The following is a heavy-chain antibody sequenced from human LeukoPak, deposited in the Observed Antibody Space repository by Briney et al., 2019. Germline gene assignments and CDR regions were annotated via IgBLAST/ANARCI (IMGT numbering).Heavy chain of an antibody. CDR3: ARRASFDY. CDR1: GGSFSGYY. V-gene: IGHV4-59*08. Sequence: SETLSLTCAVYGGSFSGYYWSWIRQPPGKGLEWIGYIYYSGSTNYNPSLKSRVTISVDTSKNQFSLKLSSVTAADTAVYYCARRASFDYWGQGTLVTVSS. J-gene: IGHJ4*02. D-gene: IGHD5-12*01. CDR2: IYYSGST.